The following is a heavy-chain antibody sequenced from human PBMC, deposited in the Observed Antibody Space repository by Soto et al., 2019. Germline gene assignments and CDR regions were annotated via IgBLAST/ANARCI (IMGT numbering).Heavy chain of an antibody. CDR2: IYYSGST. CDR3: ASSMFGELLMY. CDR1: GGSISSYY. J-gene: IGHJ4*02. D-gene: IGHD3-10*02. Sequence: SETLSLTCTVCGGSISSYYWSWIRQPPGKGLEWIGYIYYSGSTNYNPSLKSRVTISVDTSKNQLSLKLSSVTAADTAVYYCASSMFGELLMYWGQGTLVTVSS. V-gene: IGHV4-59*01.